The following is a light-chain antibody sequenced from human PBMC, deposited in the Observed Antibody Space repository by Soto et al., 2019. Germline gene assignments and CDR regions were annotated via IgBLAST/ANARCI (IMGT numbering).Light chain of an antibody. V-gene: IGKV1-27*01. CDR1: QGISNY. Sequence: DIQMTQSPTSLSAFVGDRVTITCRASQGISNYLAWYQQKPGKVPELLIYAASTLQSGVPFRFSGSRSGTDFTLTISSLQPEDVATYYCQKYYSAPWTFGQGIKVDIK. CDR2: AAS. CDR3: QKYYSAPWT. J-gene: IGKJ1*01.